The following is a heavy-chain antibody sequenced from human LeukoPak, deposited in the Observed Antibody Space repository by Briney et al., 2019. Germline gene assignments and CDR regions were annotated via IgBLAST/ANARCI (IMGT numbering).Heavy chain of an antibody. CDR2: ISSNGDNT. Sequence: PGGSLRLSCSVSGFTFSPYFIHGAPRPPGKGLEYVSAISSNGDNTYYADSVKGRFTISRDNSKNTLYLQMSSLRADDTAVYYCVRGTGYWGQGTLVTVSS. CDR1: GFTFSPYF. J-gene: IGHJ4*02. V-gene: IGHV3-64D*06. CDR3: VRGTGY.